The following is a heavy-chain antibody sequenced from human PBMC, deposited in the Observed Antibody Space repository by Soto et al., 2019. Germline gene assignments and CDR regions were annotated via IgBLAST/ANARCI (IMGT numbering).Heavy chain of an antibody. D-gene: IGHD6-13*01. CDR3: AREVAADGTFREDVFDI. Sequence: QVHLVQSGAEVKKPGSSVKVSCKASGGTFSNHAINWVRQAPGQGLEWMGRIIPIFTTTNYAQKFQGRVTITADESTITAYMELSSMKHDDTAVYYCAREVAADGTFREDVFDIWGQGTLVPVSS. V-gene: IGHV1-69*12. CDR2: IIPIFTTT. J-gene: IGHJ3*02. CDR1: GGTFSNHA.